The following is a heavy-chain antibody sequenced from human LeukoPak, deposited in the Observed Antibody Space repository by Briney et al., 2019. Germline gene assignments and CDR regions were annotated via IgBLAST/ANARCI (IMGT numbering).Heavy chain of an antibody. Sequence: PGGSLRLSCAGSGFTFSSYAMSWVRQAPGKGLEWVSGISSGGGSTYYADSVKGRFTISRDNAKNSLYLQMNSLRAEDTAVYYCAREGGTVRWELLSYYYYYGMDVWGQGTTVTVSS. D-gene: IGHD1-26*01. J-gene: IGHJ6*02. V-gene: IGHV3-23*01. CDR2: ISSGGGST. CDR1: GFTFSSYA. CDR3: AREGGTVRWELLSYYYYYGMDV.